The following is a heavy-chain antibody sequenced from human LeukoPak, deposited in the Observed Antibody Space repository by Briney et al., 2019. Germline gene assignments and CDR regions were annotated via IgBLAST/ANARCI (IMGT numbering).Heavy chain of an antibody. CDR2: IRNDGSNK. J-gene: IGHJ4*02. CDR1: GFTFSSYG. V-gene: IGHV3-30*02. CDR3: AKLDTYDFWSGYYTVDY. D-gene: IGHD3-3*01. Sequence: GGSLRLSCAASGFTFSSYGMHWVRQAPGKGLEWVAFIRNDGSNKYFADSVKGRFTISRDNSKNTLYLQMNSLRAEDTAVYYCAKLDTYDFWSGYYTVDYWGQGTLVTVSS.